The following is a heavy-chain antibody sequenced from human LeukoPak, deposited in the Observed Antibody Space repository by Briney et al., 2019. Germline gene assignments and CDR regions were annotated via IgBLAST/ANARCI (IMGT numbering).Heavy chain of an antibody. D-gene: IGHD3-22*01. Sequence: GASVKVSCKASGYTFTSYGISWVRQAPGQGLEWMGWISAYNGNTNYAQKLQGRVTTTTDTSTSTAYMELRSLRSDDTAVYYCTRDIYYDSSGYSGGFDYWGQGTLVTVSS. CDR2: ISAYNGNT. V-gene: IGHV1-18*01. J-gene: IGHJ4*02. CDR1: GYTFTSYG. CDR3: TRDIYYDSSGYSGGFDY.